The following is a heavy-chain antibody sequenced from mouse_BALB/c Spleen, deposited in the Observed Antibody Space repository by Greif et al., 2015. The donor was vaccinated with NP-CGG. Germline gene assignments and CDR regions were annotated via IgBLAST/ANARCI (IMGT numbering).Heavy chain of an antibody. CDR2: INSGGSYT. J-gene: IGHJ2*01. Sequence: EVQRVESGGGLVKPGGSLKLSCAASGFTFSSYTMSWVRQTPEKRLEWVATINSGGSYTFYPDSVKGRFTISRDIAKNTLYLQMSSLMSEDTAMYYCTREGNYYFDFWGQGTTLTVSS. CDR3: TREGNYYFDF. CDR1: GFTFSSYT. V-gene: IGHV5-6-4*01. D-gene: IGHD2-1*01.